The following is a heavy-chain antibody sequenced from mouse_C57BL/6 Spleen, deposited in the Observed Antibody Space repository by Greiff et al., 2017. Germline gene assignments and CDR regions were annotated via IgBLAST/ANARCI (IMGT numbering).Heavy chain of an antibody. J-gene: IGHJ3*01. CDR2: INPNNGGT. V-gene: IGHV1-26*01. Sequence: EVQLQQSGPELVKPGASVKISCKASGYTFTDYYMNWVKQSHGKSLEWIGDINPNNGGTSYNQKFKGKATLTVDKSSSTAYMELRSLTSEDSAVXYSARRVWFAYWGQGTLVTVSA. CDR3: ARRVWFAY. CDR1: GYTFTDYY.